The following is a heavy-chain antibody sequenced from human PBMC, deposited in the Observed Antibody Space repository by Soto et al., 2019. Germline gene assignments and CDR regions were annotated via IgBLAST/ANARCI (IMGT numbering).Heavy chain of an antibody. CDR2: IYYSGST. Sequence: SETLSLPCTVSGGSISSYYWRWIRQPPGKGLEWVGYIYYSGSTNYNPSLKSRVTISVDTSKNQFSLKLSSVTAADTAVYYCARDSPDNWFDPWGQGTLVTVSS. CDR3: ARDSPDNWFDP. CDR1: GGSISSYY. J-gene: IGHJ5*02. V-gene: IGHV4-59*01.